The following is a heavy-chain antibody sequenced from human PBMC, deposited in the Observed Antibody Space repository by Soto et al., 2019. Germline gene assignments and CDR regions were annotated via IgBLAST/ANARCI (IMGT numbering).Heavy chain of an antibody. Sequence: GGSLRLSCAPSESTLSNVWMSWVRQAPGKGLEWVGRVKREIDGATTDYAAPVKGRFTISRDDAKNTVYLQMNSLRTEDTAVYYCTTDPIRDYWGLGTLVTVSS. CDR1: ESTLSNVW. J-gene: IGHJ4*02. CDR3: TTDPIRDY. V-gene: IGHV3-15*01. CDR2: VKREIDGATT. D-gene: IGHD2-21*01.